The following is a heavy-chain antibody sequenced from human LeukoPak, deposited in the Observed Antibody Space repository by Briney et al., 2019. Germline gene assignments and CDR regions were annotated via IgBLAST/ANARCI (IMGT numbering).Heavy chain of an antibody. Sequence: GGSLRLSCAASGFTFSSYAMHWVRQAPGKGLEWVAVISYDGSNKYYADSVKGRFTISRDNSKNTLYLQMNGLRAEDTAVCYCARVMTTGTVDYWGQGTLVTVSS. CDR1: GFTFSSYA. J-gene: IGHJ4*02. V-gene: IGHV3-30-3*01. CDR3: ARVMTTGTVDY. CDR2: ISYDGSNK. D-gene: IGHD1-1*01.